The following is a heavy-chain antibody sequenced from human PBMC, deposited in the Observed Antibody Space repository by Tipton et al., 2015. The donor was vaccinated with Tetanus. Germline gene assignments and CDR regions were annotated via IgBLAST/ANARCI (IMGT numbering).Heavy chain of an antibody. CDR2: ISSDDPTT. CDR3: ARDSTHRRDGYNDFDY. J-gene: IGHJ4*02. CDR1: GFTLKGYY. Sequence: GSLRLSCAASGFTLKGYYMSWVRQAPGKGLEWLSYISSDDPTTSYADSVKGRFTISRDNAKNSLYLQMNSLRDEDTAVYYCARDSTHRRDGYNDFDYWGQGTLVTVSS. V-gene: IGHV3-11*04. D-gene: IGHD5-24*01.